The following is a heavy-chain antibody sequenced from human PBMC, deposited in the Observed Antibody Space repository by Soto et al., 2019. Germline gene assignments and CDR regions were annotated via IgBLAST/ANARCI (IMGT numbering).Heavy chain of an antibody. D-gene: IGHD2-2*01. Sequence: GGSLRLSCAASGFTFSSYWMSWVRQAPGKVLEWVANIKQDGSEKYYVDSVKGRFTISRDNAKNSLYLQMNSLRAEDTAVYYCARDPHPIVVVPAAAYYYGSGTMVEDYWGQGT. V-gene: IGHV3-7*01. J-gene: IGHJ4*02. CDR2: IKQDGSEK. CDR3: ARDPHPIVVVPAAAYYYGSGTMVEDY. CDR1: GFTFSSYW.